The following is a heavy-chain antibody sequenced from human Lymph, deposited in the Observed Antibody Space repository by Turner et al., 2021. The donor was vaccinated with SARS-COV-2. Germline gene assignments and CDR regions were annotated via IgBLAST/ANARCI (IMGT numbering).Heavy chain of an antibody. CDR2: IYYRGST. CDR3: ARETVNNWVDP. D-gene: IGHD2-21*02. J-gene: IGHJ5*02. Sequence: VQLQESGPRLVKPLETLSLTCTVSGGSMNSNYWSWIWQPPGKRLGWIGYIYYRGSTNYSPSLKSRVTISVDTSKNQFSLKLTSVTAADTAIYYCARETVNNWVDPWGQGILVTVSS. CDR1: GGSMNSNY. V-gene: IGHV4-59*01.